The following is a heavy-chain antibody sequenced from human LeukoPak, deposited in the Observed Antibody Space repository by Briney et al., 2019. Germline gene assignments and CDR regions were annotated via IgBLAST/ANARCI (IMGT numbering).Heavy chain of an antibody. CDR3: ARDLRFRRNRVVPAAKEQYFACLRGY. CDR1: GYTFTGYY. Sequence: ASVKVSCKASGYTFTGYYMHWVRQAPGQGLEWMGWINPNSGGTNYAQKFQGRVTMTRDTSISTAYMELSRLRSDDTAVYYCARDLRFRRNRVVPAAKEQYFACLRGYGAQEPLFTVPS. CDR2: INPNSGGT. V-gene: IGHV1-2*02. J-gene: IGHJ4*02. D-gene: IGHD2-2*01.